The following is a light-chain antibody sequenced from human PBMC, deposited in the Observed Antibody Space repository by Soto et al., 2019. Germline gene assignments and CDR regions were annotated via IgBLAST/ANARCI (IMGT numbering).Light chain of an antibody. CDR3: QQYGSPPPWT. Sequence: EIVLTQSPGTLSLSPGERATLSCRASQSVSSSYLAWYQQKPGQAPRLLIYGASSRATRIPDRFSGSGSGTDFTLTISRLEPEDFAVYYCQQYGSPPPWTFGQGTKVDI. J-gene: IGKJ1*01. CDR1: QSVSSSY. CDR2: GAS. V-gene: IGKV3-20*01.